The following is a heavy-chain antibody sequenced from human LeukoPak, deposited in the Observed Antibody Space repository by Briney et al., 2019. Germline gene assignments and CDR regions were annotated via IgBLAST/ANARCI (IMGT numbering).Heavy chain of an antibody. J-gene: IGHJ4*02. CDR1: GFTVSSNY. Sequence: GGSLRLSCAASGFTVSSNYMSWVRQAPGKGLEWVSVIYSGGSTYYADSVKGRFTISRDNAKNSLYLQVSSLRAEDTAVYYCARGSRYDSSGYYPYYFDYWGQGALVTVSS. CDR2: IYSGGST. CDR3: ARGSRYDSSGYYPYYFDY. V-gene: IGHV3-66*01. D-gene: IGHD3-22*01.